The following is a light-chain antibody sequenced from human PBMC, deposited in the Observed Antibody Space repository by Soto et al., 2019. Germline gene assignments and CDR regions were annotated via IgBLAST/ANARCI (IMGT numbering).Light chain of an antibody. J-gene: IGLJ2*01. Sequence: QSVLTQPPSLSGTPGQRVTISCSGSDSNIRGNVVSWYQQLPGAAPKLLLFSNYQRPSGVPDRFSGSKSGTSASLAISGLQSEDEGDYYCASWDDSLNNVLFGGGTKLTVL. CDR1: DSNIRGNV. CDR2: SNY. CDR3: ASWDDSLNNVL. V-gene: IGLV1-44*01.